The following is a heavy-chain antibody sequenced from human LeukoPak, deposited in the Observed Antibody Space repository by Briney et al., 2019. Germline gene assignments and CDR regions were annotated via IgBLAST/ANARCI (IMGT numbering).Heavy chain of an antibody. Sequence: PGGSLRLSCAASGFTITAYAMSWVRQSPGKGLEWVSGIGITSEYIHYADSVKGRFTISRDNSKNTVYLGMSSLRAEDAAVYYCAKDPNGDYVGAFDTWGQGTMVIVSS. CDR2: IGITSEYI. CDR3: AKDPNGDYVGAFDT. J-gene: IGHJ3*02. CDR1: GFTITAYA. D-gene: IGHD4-17*01. V-gene: IGHV3-23*01.